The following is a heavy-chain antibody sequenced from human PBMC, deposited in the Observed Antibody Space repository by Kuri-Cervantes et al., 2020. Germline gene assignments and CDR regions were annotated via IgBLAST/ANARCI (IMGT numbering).Heavy chain of an antibody. CDR3: AKDVLSGVTALYMDV. CDR1: GFTFSSYW. Sequence: GESLKISCAASGFTFSSYWMSWVRQAPGKGLEWVAFTRYDGSNKYYADSVEGRFTISRDNSKNMLHLHMSRLREDDTAVYYCAKDVLSGVTALYMDVWGKGTAVTVSS. CDR2: TRYDGSNK. V-gene: IGHV3-30*02. J-gene: IGHJ6*03. D-gene: IGHD2-8*01.